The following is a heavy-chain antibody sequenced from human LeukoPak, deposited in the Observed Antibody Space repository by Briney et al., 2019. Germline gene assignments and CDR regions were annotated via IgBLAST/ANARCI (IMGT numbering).Heavy chain of an antibody. J-gene: IGHJ3*02. D-gene: IGHD3-22*01. CDR1: VGSISSGDYY. CDR2: IYYSGST. V-gene: IGHV4-30-4*08. CDR3: ARNQYYYDSSAADAFDI. Sequence: SETLSLTCTVSVGSISSGDYYWSWIRQPPGKGLEWLGYIYYSGSTYYNPSLKSRVTISVDTSKNQFSLKLSSVTAADTAVYYCARNQYYYDSSAADAFDIWGQGTMVTVSS.